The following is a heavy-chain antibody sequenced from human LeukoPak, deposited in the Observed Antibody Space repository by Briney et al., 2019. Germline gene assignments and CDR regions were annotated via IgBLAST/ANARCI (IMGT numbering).Heavy chain of an antibody. CDR1: GFTFSSYA. Sequence: GGSLRLSCAASGFTFSSYAIHWVRQAPGKGLEWVALTSHDGSYKYYADSVKGRFTISRDNSKNTLYLQMNSLRVEDTAVYYCAKQGRRGYSYARSYYFDYWGQGTLVTVSS. CDR2: TSHDGSYK. D-gene: IGHD5-18*01. J-gene: IGHJ4*02. CDR3: AKQGRRGYSYARSYYFDY. V-gene: IGHV3-30*04.